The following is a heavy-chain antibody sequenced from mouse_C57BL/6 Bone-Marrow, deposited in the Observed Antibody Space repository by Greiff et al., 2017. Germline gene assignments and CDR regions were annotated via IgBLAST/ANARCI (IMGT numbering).Heavy chain of an antibody. CDR3: VPYGNYGGFAD. J-gene: IGHJ3*01. Sequence: EVNLVESGGGLVQPKGSLKLSCAASGFTFNTYAMPWVRQAPGKGLEWVARISSKCSNYATYYADSVKDRFTISRDKTQSMLYLHMNNLKTEDTAMYYCVPYGNYGGFADWGQGTLVTVSA. V-gene: IGHV10-3*01. CDR2: ISSKCSNYAT. D-gene: IGHD2-1*01. CDR1: GFTFNTYA.